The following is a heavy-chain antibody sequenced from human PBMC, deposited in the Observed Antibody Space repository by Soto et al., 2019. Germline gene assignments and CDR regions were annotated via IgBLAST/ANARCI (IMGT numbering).Heavy chain of an antibody. CDR2: ISAYNGNT. D-gene: IGHD2-2*01. CDR1: GYTFTSYG. V-gene: IGHV1-18*04. J-gene: IGHJ5*02. CDR3: ARDTPKVVPAAVNWFDP. Sequence: ASVKVSFKASGYTFTSYGISWVRQAPGQGLEWMGWISAYNGNTNYAQKLQGRVTMTTDTSTSTAYMELRSLRSDDTAVYYCARDTPKVVPAAVNWFDPWGQGTLVTVSS.